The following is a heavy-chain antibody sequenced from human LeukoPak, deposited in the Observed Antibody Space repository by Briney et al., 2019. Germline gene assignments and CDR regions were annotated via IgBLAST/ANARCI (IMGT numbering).Heavy chain of an antibody. Sequence: PGGSLRLSCAASGFTFSSYAMSWVRQAPGKGLKWVSAISGSGGSTYYADSVKGRFTISRDNSKHTLYLQMNSLRAEDTAVYYCAKDRSAYCGGDCYSDYWGQGTLVTVSS. J-gene: IGHJ4*02. D-gene: IGHD2-21*02. V-gene: IGHV3-23*01. CDR2: ISGSGGST. CDR3: AKDRSAYCGGDCYSDY. CDR1: GFTFSSYA.